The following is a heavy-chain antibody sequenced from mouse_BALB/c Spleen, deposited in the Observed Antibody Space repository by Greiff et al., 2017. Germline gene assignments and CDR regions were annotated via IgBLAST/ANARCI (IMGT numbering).Heavy chain of an antibody. CDR1: GYTFTSYW. CDR2: IAPGSGST. Sequence: DLVKPGASVKLSCKASGYTFTSYWMNWVKQRPGQGLEWIGRIAPGSGSTYYNEMFKGKATLTVDTSSSTAYMQLSSLSSEDSAVYFCGTGSVFDYWGQGTTLTVSS. D-gene: IGHD4-1*01. CDR3: GTGSVFDY. J-gene: IGHJ2*01. V-gene: IGHV1S41*01.